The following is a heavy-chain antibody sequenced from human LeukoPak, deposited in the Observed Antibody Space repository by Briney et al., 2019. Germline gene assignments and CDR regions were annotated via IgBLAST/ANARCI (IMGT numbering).Heavy chain of an antibody. CDR1: GFTFSASA. J-gene: IGHJ4*02. CDR3: AKDRVYVPPPFN. CDR2: VNGGGSST. D-gene: IGHD3-16*01. V-gene: IGHV3-23*01. Sequence: GGSLRLSCAASGFTFSASAMNWVRQAPAKGLEWVSSVNGGGSSTYYADSVKGRFTISRDNSRNTLYLQMNSLRAEDTAVYYCAKDRVYVPPPFNWGQGTLVTVSS.